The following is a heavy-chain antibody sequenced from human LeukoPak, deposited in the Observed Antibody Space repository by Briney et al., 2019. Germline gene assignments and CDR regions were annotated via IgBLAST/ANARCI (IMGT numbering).Heavy chain of an antibody. Sequence: GGSLRLSCAASGFTFSNAWMSWVRQAPGKGLEWVGRIKSKTDGGTTDYAAPVKGRFTISRDDSKNTLYLQMNSLKTEDTAVYYCTTDLPYYDILAGYGRVDYWGQGTLVTV. V-gene: IGHV3-15*01. J-gene: IGHJ4*02. D-gene: IGHD3-9*01. CDR1: GFTFSNAW. CDR2: IKSKTDGGTT. CDR3: TTDLPYYDILAGYGRVDY.